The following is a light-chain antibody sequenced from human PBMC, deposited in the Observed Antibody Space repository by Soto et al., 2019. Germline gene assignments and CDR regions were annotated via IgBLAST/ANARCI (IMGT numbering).Light chain of an antibody. V-gene: IGLV3-1*01. CDR2: QDT. J-gene: IGLJ2*01. CDR3: QAWDTSTVV. CDR1: KLGNKY. Sequence: SYELTQPPSVSVSPGQTASITCSTDKLGNKYVCWYRQKPGQSPVLVIYQDTERPSGIPERFSGSNSGNTATLTISGTQPMDEADYYCQAWDTSTVVFGGGTQLTGL.